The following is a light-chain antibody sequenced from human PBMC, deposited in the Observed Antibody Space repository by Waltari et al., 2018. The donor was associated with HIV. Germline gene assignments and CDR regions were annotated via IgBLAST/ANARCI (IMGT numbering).Light chain of an antibody. CDR1: QSVLYSSNNKNY. J-gene: IGKJ1*01. CDR2: WAS. CDR3: QQYYDTPT. Sequence: DIVMTQSPDSLAVSLGERATINCKSSQSVLYSSNNKNYLAWYQQKPGQPPKLLIYWASTRESGVPDRFSGSGSGTDFTLTISSLQADDVAIYYCQQYYDTPTFGQGTKVEIK. V-gene: IGKV4-1*01.